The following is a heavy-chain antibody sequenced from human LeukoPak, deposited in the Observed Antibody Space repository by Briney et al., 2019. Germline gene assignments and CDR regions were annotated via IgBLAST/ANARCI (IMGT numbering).Heavy chain of an antibody. D-gene: IGHD6-6*01. CDR3: ARHFAYSSSSYFDY. Sequence: TSETLSLTCTVSGGSIRSYYWSWIRQPPGKGLEWIGYVYYTGSTNYNPSLKSRVTMFEDKSKNQFSLRLYSVTVADTAVYYCARHFAYSSSSYFDYWGQGSLVTVSS. J-gene: IGHJ4*02. CDR1: GGSIRSYY. CDR2: VYYTGST. V-gene: IGHV4-59*08.